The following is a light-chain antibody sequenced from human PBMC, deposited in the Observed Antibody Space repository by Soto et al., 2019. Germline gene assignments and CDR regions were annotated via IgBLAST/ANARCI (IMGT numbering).Light chain of an antibody. J-gene: IGLJ2*01. CDR3: SSYTSTVTLVV. V-gene: IGLV2-14*03. CDR1: SSDIGDYNY. Sequence: QPASVSASPGQSITISCTGTSSDIGDYNYVSWYQQRPGEAPKLILYEVENRPSGISDRFSGSKSGNTASLTISGLRTEDEADYYCSSYTSTVTLVVFGGGTKLTVL. CDR2: EVE.